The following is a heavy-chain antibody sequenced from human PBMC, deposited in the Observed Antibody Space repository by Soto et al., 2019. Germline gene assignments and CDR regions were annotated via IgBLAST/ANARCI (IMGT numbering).Heavy chain of an antibody. V-gene: IGHV3-30-3*01. CDR2: TSYDGTKK. CDR1: GFIFSSFA. J-gene: IGHJ4*02. D-gene: IGHD4-4*01. Sequence: QAQLVESGGGVVQPGRSLRLSCAASGFIFSSFAMHWVRQAPGKGLEWVAVTSYDGTKKYYADSVKGRLTISRDNSKNRLYLQMNSLRAEDTAVYYCARDLDYKKGGYFDYWGQGTLVTVSS. CDR3: ARDLDYKKGGYFDY.